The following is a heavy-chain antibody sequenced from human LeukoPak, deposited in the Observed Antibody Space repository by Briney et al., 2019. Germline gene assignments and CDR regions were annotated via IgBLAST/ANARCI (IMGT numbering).Heavy chain of an antibody. CDR1: GFTFSSYS. D-gene: IGHD6-13*01. Sequence: GGSLRLSCAASGFTFSSYSMNWVRQAPGKGLEWVAVIWYDGSNKYYADSVKGRFTISRDNSKNTLYLQMNSLRAEDTAVYYCARDGVYSSSWYDYWGQGTLVTVSS. CDR3: ARDGVYSSSWYDY. CDR2: IWYDGSNK. J-gene: IGHJ4*02. V-gene: IGHV3-33*08.